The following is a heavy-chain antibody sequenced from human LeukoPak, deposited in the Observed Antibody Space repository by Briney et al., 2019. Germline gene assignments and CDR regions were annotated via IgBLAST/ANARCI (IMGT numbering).Heavy chain of an antibody. J-gene: IGHJ4*02. CDR2: TYYNGGA. Sequence: PSETLSLTCTVSGGSINSYYWSWIRKPPGKGLEWIGYTYYNGGANYNPSLKSRITMSVDTSKNQFSLSLNSVTAADTAVYYCARGGSRDGYNRPLDYWGQGTLVTVSS. D-gene: IGHD5-24*01. CDR1: GGSINSYY. CDR3: ARGGSRDGYNRPLDY. V-gene: IGHV4-59*01.